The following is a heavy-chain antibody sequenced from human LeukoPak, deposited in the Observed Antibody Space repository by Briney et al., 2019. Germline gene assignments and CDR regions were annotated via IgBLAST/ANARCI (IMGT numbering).Heavy chain of an antibody. CDR3: ARGSQSPTPFYYYYGTDV. J-gene: IGHJ6*02. CDR2: INPNSGGT. V-gene: IGHV1-2*02. CDR1: GYTFTGYY. Sequence: ASVKVSCKASGYTFTGYYMHWVRQAPGQGLEWMGWINPNSGGTNYAQKFQGRVTMTRDTSISTAYMELSRLRSDDTAVYYCARGSQSPTPFYYYYGTDVWGQGTTVTVSS.